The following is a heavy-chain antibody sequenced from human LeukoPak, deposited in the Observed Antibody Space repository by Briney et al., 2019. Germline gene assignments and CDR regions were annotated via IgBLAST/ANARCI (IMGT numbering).Heavy chain of an antibody. CDR1: GYTFTGYY. CDR3: ASLRLRFLEWSSYDY. J-gene: IGHJ4*02. CDR2: INPNSGGT. D-gene: IGHD3-3*01. V-gene: IGHV1-2*02. Sequence: ASVKVSCKASGYTFTGYYMHWVRQAPGQGLEWMGWINPNSGGTNYAQKFQGRVTMTRDTSISTAYMELSRLRSDDTAVYYCASLRLRFLEWSSYDYWGQGTLVTVSS.